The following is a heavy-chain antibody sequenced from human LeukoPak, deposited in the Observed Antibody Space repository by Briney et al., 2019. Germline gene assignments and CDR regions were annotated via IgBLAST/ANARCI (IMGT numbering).Heavy chain of an antibody. CDR3: ARHEGLRLPDFDY. V-gene: IGHV4-59*08. Sequence: SETLSLTCTVSGGSISSYYWSWIRQPPGKGLEWIGYVHYSGSTNYNPSLKSRVTISVDTSKNQFSLKLSSATAADTAVYYCARHEGLRLPDFDYWGQGTLVTVSS. D-gene: IGHD5-12*01. CDR1: GGSISSYY. J-gene: IGHJ4*02. CDR2: VHYSGST.